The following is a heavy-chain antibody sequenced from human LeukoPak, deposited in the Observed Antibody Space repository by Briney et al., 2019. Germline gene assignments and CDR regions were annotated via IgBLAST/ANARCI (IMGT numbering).Heavy chain of an antibody. J-gene: IGHJ4*02. CDR2: IKSKTDGGTT. D-gene: IGHD3-10*01. V-gene: IGHV3-15*01. CDR3: TTDRSYYLSTFGY. CDR1: GFTFSNAW. Sequence: PGGSLRLSCAASGFTFSNAWMSWVRQAPGKGLEWVGRIKSKTDGGTTDYAAPVKGRFTISRDDSKNTLYLQMNSLKTEDTAVYYCTTDRSYYLSTFGYWGQGTLVTVSS.